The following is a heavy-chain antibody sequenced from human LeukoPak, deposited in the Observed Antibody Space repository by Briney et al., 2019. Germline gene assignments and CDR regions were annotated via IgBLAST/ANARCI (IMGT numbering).Heavy chain of an antibody. CDR1: AFTFSTYT. V-gene: IGHV3-21*01. Sequence: GGSLRLSCAASAFTFSTYTMTWVRQAPGKGLEWVSSISSGSSYISYADSLKGRFNISRDNPKNSLYLQINSLRAEDTAVYYCARDACSSTSCFRDYWGQGTRVTVSS. D-gene: IGHD2-2*01. CDR3: ARDACSSTSCFRDY. CDR2: ISSGSSYI. J-gene: IGHJ4*02.